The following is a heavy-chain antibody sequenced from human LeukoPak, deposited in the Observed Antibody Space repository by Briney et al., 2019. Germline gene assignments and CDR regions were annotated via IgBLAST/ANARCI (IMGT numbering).Heavy chain of an antibody. D-gene: IGHD1-26*01. J-gene: IGHJ4*02. CDR3: ARLVYSDPNYFDY. CDR2: ISFVGQT. V-gene: IGHV4-39*02. CDR1: GVSIDNSYGYF. Sequence: PSETLSLTCTVSGVSIDNSYGYFWVWLRQPPGKGLEWIGSISFVGQTFYNSSLESRATLSVDSSRNHFSLRLRSVTAADTAVFYCARLVYSDPNYFDYWGQGSLVTVSS.